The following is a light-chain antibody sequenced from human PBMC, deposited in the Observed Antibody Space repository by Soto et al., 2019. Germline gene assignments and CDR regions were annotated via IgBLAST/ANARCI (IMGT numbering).Light chain of an antibody. V-gene: IGLV2-14*01. Sequence: QSALTQPASVSGSPGQSITISCTGTSGDIGDFNYISWYQHHPGKAPKLMMFEVSNRPSGVSNRFSGSKSGNTASLTISGLQTEDEADYFCSSYTTTNTDVVFGGGTKVTVL. CDR3: SSYTTTNTDVV. CDR2: EVS. CDR1: SGDIGDFNY. J-gene: IGLJ2*01.